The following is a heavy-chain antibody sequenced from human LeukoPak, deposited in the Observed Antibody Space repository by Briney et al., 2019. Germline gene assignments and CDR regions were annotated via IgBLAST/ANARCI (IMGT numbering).Heavy chain of an antibody. J-gene: IGHJ3*02. CDR3: ARDRSGSYYTFDI. Sequence: PSETLSLTCSVSGASINGYYWSWIRQTPGKGLEWIGYVSHTGTTTNNPSLKSRVTITVDTSKSQFSLKMTSVTAADTAVYYCARDRSGSYYTFDIWGSGTMVTVSS. V-gene: IGHV4-59*01. CDR1: GASINGYY. D-gene: IGHD1-26*01. CDR2: VSHTGTT.